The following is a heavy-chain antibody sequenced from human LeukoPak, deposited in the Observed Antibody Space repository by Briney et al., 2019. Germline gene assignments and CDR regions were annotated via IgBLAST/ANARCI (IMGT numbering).Heavy chain of an antibody. V-gene: IGHV4-4*07. CDR3: ARSYCGGDCYRVGYFDY. J-gene: IGHJ4*02. D-gene: IGHD2-21*02. CDR1: GGSISSYY. CDR2: IYTSGST. Sequence: PSETLSLTCTVSGGSISSYYWSWIRQPAGKGLEWIGRIYTSGSTNYNPSLKSRVTMSVDTSKNQFSLKLSSVTAADTAVYYCARSYCGGDCYRVGYFDYWGQGTLVTVSS.